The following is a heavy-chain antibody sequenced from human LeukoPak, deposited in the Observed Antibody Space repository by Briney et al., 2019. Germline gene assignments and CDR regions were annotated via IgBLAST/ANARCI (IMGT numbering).Heavy chain of an antibody. D-gene: IGHD2-2*01. CDR1: GFSLSSYS. CDR2: ISYDGSNK. CDR3: AGGEWGYCSSTSCPVPDAFDI. V-gene: IGHV3-30-3*01. Sequence: GRSLRLACAASGFSLSSYSIHWVRQAPGKWLGWVAVISYDGSNKYYADSVKGRFTISRDNSKNTLYLQMNSLRAEDTAVYYCAGGEWGYCSSTSCPVPDAFDIWGQGTMVTVSS. J-gene: IGHJ3*02.